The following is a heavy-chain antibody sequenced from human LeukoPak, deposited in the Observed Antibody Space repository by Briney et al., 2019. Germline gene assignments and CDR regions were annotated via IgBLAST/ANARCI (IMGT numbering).Heavy chain of an antibody. D-gene: IGHD4-11*01. CDR2: ISYDGSNK. CDR3: AKVMGGYSNYVYYYYYMDV. Sequence: GGSLRLSCAASGFTFSSHGMHWVRQAPGKGLEWVAVISYDGSNKYYADSVKGRFTISRDNSKNTLYLQMNSLRAEDTAVYYCAKVMGGYSNYVYYYYYMDVWGKGTTVTVSS. J-gene: IGHJ6*03. V-gene: IGHV3-30*18. CDR1: GFTFSSHG.